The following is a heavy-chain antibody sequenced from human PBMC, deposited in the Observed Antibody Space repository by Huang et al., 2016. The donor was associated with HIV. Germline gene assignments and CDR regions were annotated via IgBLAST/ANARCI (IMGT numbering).Heavy chain of an antibody. D-gene: IGHD6-13*01. Sequence: QLQLQESGPGQVKPSETLSLNCTVSGDFISSTNYYLGWIRQSPGKGLEWVGSVYQSGSTNYNPPLKCRVTLSVDTSRNQFALRLNSVTAADTAVYYCASQHIGAAATWFWGRGAQVSVSS. J-gene: IGHJ4*02. CDR2: VYQSGST. V-gene: IGHV4-39*01. CDR3: ASQHIGAAATWF. CDR1: GDFISSTNYY.